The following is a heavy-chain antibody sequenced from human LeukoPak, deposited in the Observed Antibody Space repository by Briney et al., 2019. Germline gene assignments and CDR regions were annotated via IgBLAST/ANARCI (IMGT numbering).Heavy chain of an antibody. CDR2: TYKSGDT. Sequence: PSETLFLTCTVSGDSVSTYYWSWIRQPPGKGLEWIGYTYKSGDTNYNPSLKSRVTISIDTTRNQVSLRLISGTAADTAMYYCVRPLGAGYGRWYFDLWGRGTLVTVSS. CDR1: GDSVSTYY. D-gene: IGHD5-12*01. J-gene: IGHJ2*01. V-gene: IGHV4-59*02. CDR3: VRPLGAGYGRWYFDL.